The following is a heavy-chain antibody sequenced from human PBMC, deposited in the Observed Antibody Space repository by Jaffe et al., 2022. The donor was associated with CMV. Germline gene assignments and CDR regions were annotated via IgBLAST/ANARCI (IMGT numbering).Heavy chain of an antibody. D-gene: IGHD2-21*02. Sequence: QVQLVQSGAEVKKPGASVKVSCKASGYTFTGYYMHWVRQAPGQGLEWMGWINPNSGGTNYAQKFQGRVTMTRDTSISTAYMELSRLRSDDTAVYYCARGSIVVVTAAPEARHWGQGTLVTVSS. J-gene: IGHJ4*02. CDR1: GYTFTGYY. CDR2: INPNSGGT. CDR3: ARGSIVVVTAAPEARH. V-gene: IGHV1-2*02.